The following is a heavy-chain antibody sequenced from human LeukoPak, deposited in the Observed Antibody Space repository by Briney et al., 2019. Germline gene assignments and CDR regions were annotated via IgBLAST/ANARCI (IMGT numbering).Heavy chain of an antibody. J-gene: IGHJ6*02. CDR3: ARTYIAAAGTV. CDR2: IIPILGIA. V-gene: IGHV1-69*02. D-gene: IGHD6-13*01. Sequence: SVKVSCKASGYTFTGYYMHWVRQAPGQGLEWMGRIIPILGIANYAQKFQGRVTITADKSTSTAYMELSSLRSEDTAVYYCARTYIAAAGTVWGQGTTVTVSS. CDR1: GYTFTGYY.